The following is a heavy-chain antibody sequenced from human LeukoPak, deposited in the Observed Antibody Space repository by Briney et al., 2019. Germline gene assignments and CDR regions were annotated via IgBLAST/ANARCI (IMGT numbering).Heavy chain of an antibody. CDR2: IKTDVTST. Sequence: GGSLRLSCAVSGFTFSDYWMHWVRQAPGKGLVWVSRIKTDVTSTDYADSVKGRFTISRDNAKNTLYLQMDSLRADDTAVYYCTTIRPDYWGRGTLVTVSS. J-gene: IGHJ4*02. CDR1: GFTFSDYW. CDR3: TTIRPDY. D-gene: IGHD1-14*01. V-gene: IGHV3-74*01.